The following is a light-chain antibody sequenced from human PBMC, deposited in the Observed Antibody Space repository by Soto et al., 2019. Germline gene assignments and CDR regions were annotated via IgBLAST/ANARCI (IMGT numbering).Light chain of an antibody. CDR2: LGS. V-gene: IGKV2-28*01. Sequence: DIVMTQTPLSLSVTPGQPASISCKSSQSLLHSNGYNYLDWYLQKPGQSPQLLIYLGSNRASGVPDRFSGSGSGTDFTLKISRVEAEDVGVYYCMQALQTPLTFGGGTRLEIK. CDR1: QSLLHSNGYNY. CDR3: MQALQTPLT. J-gene: IGKJ5*01.